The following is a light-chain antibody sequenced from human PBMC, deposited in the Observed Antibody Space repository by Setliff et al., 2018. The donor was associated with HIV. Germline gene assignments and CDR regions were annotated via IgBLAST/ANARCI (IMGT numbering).Light chain of an antibody. V-gene: IGLV2-14*01. Sequence: QSVLTQPASVSGSPGQSITISCTGTSSDVGGYSYVSWYQQHPGKAPKLMIFDVSRRPSGVSNRFSGSKSGNTASLTISGLQAEDEADYYCTSYTSSFTYVFGSGTKVTV. J-gene: IGLJ1*01. CDR2: DVS. CDR3: TSYTSSFTYV. CDR1: SSDVGGYSY.